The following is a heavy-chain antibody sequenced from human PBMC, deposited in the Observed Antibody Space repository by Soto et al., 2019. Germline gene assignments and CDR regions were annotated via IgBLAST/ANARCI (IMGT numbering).Heavy chain of an antibody. V-gene: IGHV6-1*01. J-gene: IGHJ5*01. D-gene: IGHD2-8*01. CDR3: ARLIGHSWLDS. CDR1: GDSVSTNSAT. Sequence: QVQLQQSGPGLVKPSQTLSLTCAISGDSVSTNSATWDWIRQSPSRGLEWLGRTYYRSKWDYDYAASVKDRININQDTSNNQVYLHLDSVTPDDTAVYYCARLIGHSWLDSWGQGTLVTVSS. CDR2: TYYRSKWDY.